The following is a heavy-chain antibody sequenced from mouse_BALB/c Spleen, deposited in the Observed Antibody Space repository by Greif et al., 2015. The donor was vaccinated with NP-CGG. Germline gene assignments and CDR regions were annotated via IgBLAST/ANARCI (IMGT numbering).Heavy chain of an antibody. Sequence: VQLKESGGGLVKPGGSLKLSCAASGFTFSSYAMSWVRQTPEKRLEWVATISSGGSYTYYPDSVKGRFTISRDNAKNTLYLQMSRLRSEDTAMYYCARHYDYDGAWFSYGGQGTLVTVSA. D-gene: IGHD2-4*01. CDR2: ISSGGSYT. J-gene: IGHJ3*01. V-gene: IGHV5-9-3*01. CDR1: GFTFSSYA. CDR3: ARHYDYDGAWFSY.